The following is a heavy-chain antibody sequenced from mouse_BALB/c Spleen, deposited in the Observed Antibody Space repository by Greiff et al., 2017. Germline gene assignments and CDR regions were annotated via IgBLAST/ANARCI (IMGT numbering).Heavy chain of an antibody. J-gene: IGHJ2*01. Sequence: EVHLVESGGGLVQPGGSRKLSCAASGFTFSSFGMHWVRQAPEKGLEWVAYISSGSSTIYYADTVKGRFTISRDNPKNTLFLQMTSLRSEDTAMYYCARQIYDYGHFDYWGQGTTLTVSS. CDR1: GFTFSSFG. D-gene: IGHD2-4*01. V-gene: IGHV5-17*02. CDR2: ISSGSSTI. CDR3: ARQIYDYGHFDY.